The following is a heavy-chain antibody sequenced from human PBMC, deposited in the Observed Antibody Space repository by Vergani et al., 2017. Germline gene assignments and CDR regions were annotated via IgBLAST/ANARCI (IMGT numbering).Heavy chain of an antibody. D-gene: IGHD3-16*01. Sequence: EVQLVESGGGLVQPGGSLRLSCAASGFTVSSNYMSWVRQAPGKGLEWVSVIYSGGSTYYADSVKGRFTISRDNAKNSLYLQMNSLRAEDTAVYYCARDSHTRGYYYYGMDVWGQGTTVTVSS. CDR2: IYSGGST. V-gene: IGHV3-66*01. CDR3: ARDSHTRGYYYYGMDV. CDR1: GFTVSSNY. J-gene: IGHJ6*02.